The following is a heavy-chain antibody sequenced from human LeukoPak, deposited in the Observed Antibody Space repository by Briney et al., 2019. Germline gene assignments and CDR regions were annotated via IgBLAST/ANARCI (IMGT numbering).Heavy chain of an antibody. CDR3: ARLGYYYGSGSYTLYDY. J-gene: IGHJ4*02. CDR1: GYSFTSYW. V-gene: IGHV5-51*01. D-gene: IGHD3-10*01. CDR2: IYPGDSDT. Sequence: GESLKISCKGSGYSFTSYWIGWVRQMPGKGLEWMGIIYPGDSDTRYSPSFQGQVTISADKSISTAYLQWSSLKASDTAMYYCARLGYYYGSGSYTLYDYWGQGTLVTVSS.